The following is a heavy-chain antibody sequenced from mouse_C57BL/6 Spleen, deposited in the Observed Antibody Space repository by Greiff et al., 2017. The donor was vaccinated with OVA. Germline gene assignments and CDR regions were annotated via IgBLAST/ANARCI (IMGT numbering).Heavy chain of an antibody. Sequence: VQLQQSGAELVKPGASVKMSCKASGYTFTSYWITWVKQRPGQGLEWIGDIYPGSGSTNYNEKFKSKATLTVDTSSSTAYMQLSSLTSEDSAVYYCATATVVAGDAMDYWGQGTSVTVSS. CDR3: ATATVVAGDAMDY. CDR1: GYTFTSYW. D-gene: IGHD1-1*01. V-gene: IGHV1-55*01. CDR2: IYPGSGST. J-gene: IGHJ4*01.